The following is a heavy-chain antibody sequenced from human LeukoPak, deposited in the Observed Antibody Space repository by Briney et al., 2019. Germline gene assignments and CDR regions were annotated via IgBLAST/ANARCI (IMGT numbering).Heavy chain of an antibody. V-gene: IGHV4-38-2*02. CDR2: SYHGGSN. J-gene: IGHJ4*02. D-gene: IGHD3-10*01. Sequence: PSETLSLTCAVSGYSISSGYYWGWSRQPPGEGLEGIGSSYHGGSNYYNPSIKSRFTISVDTSKNQFSLKLSSVTAADTDVYYCARDPPPLNYYGSGSYNDYWGQGTLVTVSS. CDR3: ARDPPPLNYYGSGSYNDY. CDR1: GYSISSGYY.